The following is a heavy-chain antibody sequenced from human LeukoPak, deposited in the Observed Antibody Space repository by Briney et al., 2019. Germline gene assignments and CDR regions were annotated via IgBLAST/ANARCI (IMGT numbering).Heavy chain of an antibody. CDR3: ASDSSSWYADAFDI. D-gene: IGHD6-13*01. V-gene: IGHV3-21*01. J-gene: IGHJ3*02. CDR2: ISSSSSYI. Sequence: KPGGSLRLSCAASGFTFSSYSMNWVRQAPGKGLEWVSSISSSSSYIYYADSVKGRFTISGDNAKNSLYLQMNSLRAEDTAVYYCASDSSSWYADAFDIWGQGTMVTVSS. CDR1: GFTFSSYS.